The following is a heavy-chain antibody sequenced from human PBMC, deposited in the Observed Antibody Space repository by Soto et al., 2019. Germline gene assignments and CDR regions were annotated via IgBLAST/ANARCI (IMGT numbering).Heavy chain of an antibody. CDR3: ARGAAAAGTDWFAA. D-gene: IGHD6-13*01. CDR1: GFTFSSYA. Sequence: GGSVRLACAASGFTFSSYAMTWVRQAPGKGLEWVSGVSSSGYNTYYADSVKGRFTISRDNSKNMAYLQMNSLRAEDTALQYCARGAAAAGTDWFAASGQGTLDHVSS. CDR2: VSSSGYNT. J-gene: IGHJ5*02. V-gene: IGHV3-23*01.